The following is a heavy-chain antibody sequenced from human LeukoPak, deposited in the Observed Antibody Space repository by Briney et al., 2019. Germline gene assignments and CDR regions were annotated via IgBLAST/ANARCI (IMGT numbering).Heavy chain of an antibody. Sequence: SETLSLTCTVSGGSISCYYWSWIRQPAGKGLEWIGRIYTSGSTNYNPSLKSRVTMSVDTSKNQFSLKLSSVTAADTAVYYCAREDPQTTVPEGMDVWGHGTTVIVSS. V-gene: IGHV4-4*07. CDR2: IYTSGST. J-gene: IGHJ6*02. CDR1: GGSISCYY. CDR3: AREDPQTTVPEGMDV. D-gene: IGHD4-17*01.